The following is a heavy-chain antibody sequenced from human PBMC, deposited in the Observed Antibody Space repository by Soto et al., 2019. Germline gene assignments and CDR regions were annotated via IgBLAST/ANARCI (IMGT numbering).Heavy chain of an antibody. CDR1: GFTFSSYA. CDR3: AGGFGVVTYPIPRWFDP. D-gene: IGHD3-3*01. CDR2: ISYDGSNK. J-gene: IGHJ5*02. Sequence: QVQLVESGGGVVQPGRSLRLSCAASGFTFSSYAMHWVRQAPGKGLEWVAVISYDGSNKYYADSVKGRFTISRDNSKNTLYLQMNSLRAEDTAVYYCAGGFGVVTYPIPRWFDPWGQGTLVTVSS. V-gene: IGHV3-30-3*01.